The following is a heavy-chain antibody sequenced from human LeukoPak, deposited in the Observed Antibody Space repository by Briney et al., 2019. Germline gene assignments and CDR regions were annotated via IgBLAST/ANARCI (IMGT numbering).Heavy chain of an antibody. CDR1: GGSISSGGYY. Sequence: SETLSLTCTVSGGSISSGGYYWSWIRQHPGKGLEWIGYIYYSGSTYYNPSLKSRVTISVDTSKNQFSLKLSSVTAADTAVYYCARTTYYYGSGSYHYYFDYWGQGTLVTVSS. CDR2: IYYSGST. J-gene: IGHJ4*02. CDR3: ARTTYYYGSGSYHYYFDY. V-gene: IGHV4-31*03. D-gene: IGHD3-10*01.